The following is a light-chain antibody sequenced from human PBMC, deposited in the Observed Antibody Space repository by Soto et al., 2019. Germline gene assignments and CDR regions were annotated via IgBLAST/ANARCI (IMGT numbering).Light chain of an antibody. V-gene: IGKV4-1*01. J-gene: IGKJ3*01. CDR2: WAS. CDR1: QSIFHSSTNTHY. CDR3: QQYSNVPFT. Sequence: TVMTQSPDSLAVSLGESATIDVKSSQSIFHSSTNTHYLAWSQHKPGPPPKLLIYWASTRESGVPDRFSGSGSGTDVTLTISSLQAEDVAVYYCQQYSNVPFTVGPGTKVDIK.